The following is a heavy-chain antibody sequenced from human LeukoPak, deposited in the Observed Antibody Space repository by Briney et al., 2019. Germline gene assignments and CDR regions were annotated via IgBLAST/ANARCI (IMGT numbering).Heavy chain of an antibody. CDR3: AREKRMAYGGDAYFDY. J-gene: IGHJ4*02. CDR2: TIPIFGTA. CDR1: GGTFSSYA. Sequence: ASVKVSCKASGGTFSSYAISWVRQAPGQGLEWMGGTIPIFGTANYAQKFQGRVTITTDESTSTAYMELSSLRSEDTAVYYCAREKRMAYGGDAYFDYWGQGTLVTVSS. V-gene: IGHV1-69*05. D-gene: IGHD4-23*01.